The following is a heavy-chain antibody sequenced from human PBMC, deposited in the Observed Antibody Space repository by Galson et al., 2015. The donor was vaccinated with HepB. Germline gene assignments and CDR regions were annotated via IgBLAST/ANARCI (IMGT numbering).Heavy chain of an antibody. J-gene: IGHJ5*02. CDR1: GYTFSTYS. Sequence: SVKVSCKASGYTFSTYSITWVRQAPGQGLEWMGWISSYNRDTKYARKFQGRVTMTTDAFTSTAYMELRSLRADDTAVYYCARGALVVVVGGTQNNGCDPWGQGTLVTVSS. CDR2: ISSYNRDT. V-gene: IGHV1-18*01. D-gene: IGHD2-15*01. CDR3: ARGALVVVVGGTQNNGCDP.